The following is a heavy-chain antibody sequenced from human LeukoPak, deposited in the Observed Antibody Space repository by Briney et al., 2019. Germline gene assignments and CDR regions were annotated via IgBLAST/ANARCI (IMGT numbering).Heavy chain of an antibody. J-gene: IGHJ5*02. D-gene: IGHD2-2*01. Sequence: ASVKVSCKASGGTFSSYAISWVRQAPGQGLEWMGGIIPIFGTANYAQKFQGRVTITADKSTSTAYMELSSLRSDDTAVYYCARDTQRTYCSSTSCYPPDWFDPWGQGTLVTVS. CDR2: IIPIFGTA. CDR1: GGTFSSYA. CDR3: ARDTQRTYCSSTSCYPPDWFDP. V-gene: IGHV1-69*06.